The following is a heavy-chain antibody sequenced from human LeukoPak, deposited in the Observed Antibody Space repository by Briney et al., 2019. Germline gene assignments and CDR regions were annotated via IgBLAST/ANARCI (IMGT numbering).Heavy chain of an antibody. J-gene: IGHJ4*02. CDR3: AREEGGSAFDY. CDR2: INHSGST. D-gene: IGHD1-26*01. Sequence: PSETLSLTCAVYGGSFSGYYWSWIRQPPGKGLEWIGEINHSGSTNYNPSLKSRVTISVDTSKNQFSLKLSSVTAADTAVYYCAREEGGSAFDYWGQGTLVTVSS. CDR1: GGSFSGYY. V-gene: IGHV4-34*01.